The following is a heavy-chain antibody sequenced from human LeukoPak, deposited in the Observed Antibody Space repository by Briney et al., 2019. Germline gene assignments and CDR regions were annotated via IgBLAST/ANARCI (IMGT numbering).Heavy chain of an antibody. Sequence: SETLSRTCAVYGGSFSGYYWSWIRHSPGKGLEWIGEINHSGSTNYNPSLKSRVTISVDTSKNQFSLKLSSVTAADTAVYYCARRVVPAANYFDYWGQGTLVTVSS. J-gene: IGHJ4*02. V-gene: IGHV4-34*01. CDR3: ARRVVPAANYFDY. CDR2: INHSGST. D-gene: IGHD2-2*01. CDR1: GGSFSGYY.